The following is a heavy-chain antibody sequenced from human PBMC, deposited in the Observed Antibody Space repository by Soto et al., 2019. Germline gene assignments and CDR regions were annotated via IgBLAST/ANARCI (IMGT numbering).Heavy chain of an antibody. D-gene: IGHD6-13*01. CDR3: ARRGAAAGYAFDI. V-gene: IGHV4-39*01. Sequence: QLQLQESGPGLVKPSETLSLTCTVSGGSISSSSYYWGWIRQPPGKGLEWIGSIYYSGSTYYNPSLKSRVTISVDTSKNQFSLKLSSVTAADTAVYYWARRGAAAGYAFDIWGQGTMVTVSS. CDR2: IYYSGST. J-gene: IGHJ3*02. CDR1: GGSISSSSYY.